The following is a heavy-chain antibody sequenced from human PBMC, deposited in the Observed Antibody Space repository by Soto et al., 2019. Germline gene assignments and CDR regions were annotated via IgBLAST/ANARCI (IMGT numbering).Heavy chain of an antibody. J-gene: IGHJ4*02. CDR1: GGTFSSYT. CDR2: IIPILGIA. Sequence: QVQLVQSGAEVKKPGSSVKVSCKASGGTFSSYTISWVRQAPGQGLEWMVRIIPILGIANYAQKFQGRVTITADQTTSTAYMELSSLRSEDTAVYYCAIAIQQWLVLTLLYWGQGTLGTVSS. V-gene: IGHV1-69*02. CDR3: AIAIQQWLVLTLLY. D-gene: IGHD6-19*01.